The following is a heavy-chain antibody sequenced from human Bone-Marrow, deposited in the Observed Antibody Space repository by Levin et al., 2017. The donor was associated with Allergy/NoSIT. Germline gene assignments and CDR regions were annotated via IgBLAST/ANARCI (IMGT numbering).Heavy chain of an antibody. CDR1: GGSISSYY. Sequence: SETLSLTCTVSGGSISSYYWSWIRQPPGKGLEWIGYIYYSGSTNYNPSLKSRVTISVDTSKNQFSLKLSSVTAADTAVYYCARDVGGVRLCSGGSCYDNWFDPWGQGTLVTVSS. D-gene: IGHD2-15*01. J-gene: IGHJ5*02. CDR3: ARDVGGVRLCSGGSCYDNWFDP. V-gene: IGHV4-59*01. CDR2: IYYSGST.